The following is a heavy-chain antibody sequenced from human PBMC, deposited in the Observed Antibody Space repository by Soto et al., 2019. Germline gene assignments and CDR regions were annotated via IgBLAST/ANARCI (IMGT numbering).Heavy chain of an antibody. CDR1: GYTFTNYY. CDR2: MHPSGGST. V-gene: IGHV1-46*03. CDR3: ARVGSSGWYDAFDI. J-gene: IGHJ3*02. D-gene: IGHD6-19*01. Sequence: QVQLVQSGAEVKKPGASVKVSCKASGYTFTNYYLHWVRQAPGQGLEWMGVMHPSGGSTTFARKFQGRVTMTSDTSTSTVSMELSSLRSEDTAVYYCARVGSSGWYDAFDIWGQGTMVTVSS.